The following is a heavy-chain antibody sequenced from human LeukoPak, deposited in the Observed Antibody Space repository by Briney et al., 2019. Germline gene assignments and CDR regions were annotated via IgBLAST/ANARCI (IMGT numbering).Heavy chain of an antibody. J-gene: IGHJ4*02. CDR1: GGSFSGYY. D-gene: IGHD3-16*02. V-gene: IGHV4-34*01. CDR3: ARERTFGGVISY. CDR2: INHSGST. Sequence: SETLSHTCAVYGGSFSGYYWTWIRQPPGKGLEWIGEINHSGSTNYNPSLKSRVTMSSDTSKNQFSLKLSSVTAADTAVYYCARERTFGGVISYWGQGILVTVSS.